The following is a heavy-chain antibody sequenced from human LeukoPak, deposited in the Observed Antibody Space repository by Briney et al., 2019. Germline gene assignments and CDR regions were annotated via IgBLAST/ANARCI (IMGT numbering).Heavy chain of an antibody. CDR3: ARARPHPSFWADV. Sequence: SETLSLTCTVSGGSISTSNYYWGWIRQPPGKGLEWIGNIFYSGSTYYSPSLKSRVTISLDTSRNQFSLKLNSVTAADTAVYYCARARPHPSFWADVWGQGTTVTISS. D-gene: IGHD3-3*01. CDR1: GGSISTSNYY. V-gene: IGHV4-39*07. CDR2: IFYSGST. J-gene: IGHJ6*02.